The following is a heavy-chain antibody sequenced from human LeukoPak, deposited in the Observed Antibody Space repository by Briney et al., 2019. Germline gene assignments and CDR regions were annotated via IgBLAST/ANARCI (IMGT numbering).Heavy chain of an antibody. Sequence: GGSLRLSCAASGFIFSSYSMNWVRQAPGKGLEWVSYISDSSTYIYYADSVKGRFTISRDNAKNSLYLQMNSLRAEDTAVYYCVSFRDGCNVFDSWGQGTLVTVSS. D-gene: IGHD6-19*01. CDR1: GFIFSSYS. CDR3: VSFRDGCNVFDS. V-gene: IGHV3-21*01. J-gene: IGHJ4*02. CDR2: ISDSSTYI.